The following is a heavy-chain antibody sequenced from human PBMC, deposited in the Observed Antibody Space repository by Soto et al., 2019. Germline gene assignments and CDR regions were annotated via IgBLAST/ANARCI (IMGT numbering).Heavy chain of an antibody. CDR3: AKDSSGYYYADNWFDP. CDR2: ISVSGGST. CDR1: GFTFSSYA. V-gene: IGHV3-23*01. J-gene: IGHJ5*02. D-gene: IGHD3-22*01. Sequence: GGSLRLSCAASGFTFSSYAMSWVRQAPGKGLEWVSAISVSGGSTYYADSVKGRFTISRDNSKNTLYLQMNSLRAEDTAVYYCAKDSSGYYYADNWFDPWGQGTLVTVSS.